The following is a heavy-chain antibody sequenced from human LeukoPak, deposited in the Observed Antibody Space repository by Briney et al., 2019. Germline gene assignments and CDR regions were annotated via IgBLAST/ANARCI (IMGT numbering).Heavy chain of an antibody. CDR1: GYNFTSYW. V-gene: IGHV5-51*01. Sequence: GESLKISCKGSGYNFTSYWIGWVRQMPGKGLEWMGIIYPGDSDTRYSPSFQGQVTISVDKSISTAYLQWSSLKASDTAMYYCARHGPYYYDSSGYYLGSHWGQGTLVTVSS. D-gene: IGHD3-22*01. CDR3: ARHGPYYYDSSGYYLGSH. J-gene: IGHJ4*02. CDR2: IYPGDSDT.